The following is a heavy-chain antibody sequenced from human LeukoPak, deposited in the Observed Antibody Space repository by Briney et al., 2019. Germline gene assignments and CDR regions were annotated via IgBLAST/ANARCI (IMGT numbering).Heavy chain of an antibody. J-gene: IGHJ5*02. CDR2: ISYDGSNK. CDR3: AKAPSIAVAGTYNWFDP. D-gene: IGHD6-19*01. V-gene: IGHV3-30*18. Sequence: GGSLRLSCAASGFPFSGYGMHWVRQAPGKGLEWVAVISYDGSNKYYADSVRGRFTISRDNSKNTLYLQMNSLRAEDTAVYYCAKAPSIAVAGTYNWFDPWGQGTLVTVSS. CDR1: GFPFSGYG.